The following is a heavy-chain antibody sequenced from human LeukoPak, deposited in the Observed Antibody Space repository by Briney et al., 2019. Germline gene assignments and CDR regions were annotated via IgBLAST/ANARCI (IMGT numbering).Heavy chain of an antibody. D-gene: IGHD3-10*01. CDR3: ARGGGYYGSGSLHYYYYGMDV. Sequence: GGSLRLSCAASGFTFSSYEMNWVRQAPGKGLEWVSYISSIGNTIYYQDSVKGRFTISRENAKNSLYLQMNSLRAEDKGVYYCARGGGYYGSGSLHYYYYGMDVWGQGTTVTVSS. CDR1: GFTFSSYE. V-gene: IGHV3-48*03. J-gene: IGHJ6*02. CDR2: ISSIGNTI.